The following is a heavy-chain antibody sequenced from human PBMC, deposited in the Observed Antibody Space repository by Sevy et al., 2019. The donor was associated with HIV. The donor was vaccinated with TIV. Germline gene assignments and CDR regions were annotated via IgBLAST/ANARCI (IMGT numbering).Heavy chain of an antibody. J-gene: IGHJ4*02. D-gene: IGHD3-22*01. CDR3: AKEGGGYNYDSSGLLDN. CDR1: GFTFRTYA. V-gene: IGHV3-23*01. CDR2: ISGSGAST. Sequence: GGSLRLSCAASGFTFRTYAMTWVRQAPGKGLDWVSAISGSGASTYYADSVKGRFTISGDNSKNTLYLQMNSLRPEDTAVYYCAKEGGGYNYDSSGLLDNWGQGTLVTVSS.